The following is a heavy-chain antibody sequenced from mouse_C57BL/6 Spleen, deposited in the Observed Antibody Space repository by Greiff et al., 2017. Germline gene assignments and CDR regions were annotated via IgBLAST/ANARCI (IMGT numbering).Heavy chain of an antibody. CDR2: IDPSDSET. CDR3: ARSGLLIPYYFDY. J-gene: IGHJ2*01. CDR1: GYTFTSYW. D-gene: IGHD2-3*01. V-gene: IGHV1-52*01. Sequence: VQLQQPGAELVRPGSSVKLSCKASGYTFTSYWMHWVKQRPIQGLEWIGNIDPSDSETHYNQKFKDKATLTVDKSSSTAYMQLSSLTSEDSAVYYCARSGLLIPYYFDYWGQGTTLTVSS.